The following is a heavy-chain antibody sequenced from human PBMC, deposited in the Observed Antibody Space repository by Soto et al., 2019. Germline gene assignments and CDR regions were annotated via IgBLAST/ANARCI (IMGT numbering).Heavy chain of an antibody. CDR2: ISWNSGSI. J-gene: IGHJ6*02. V-gene: IGHV3-9*01. CDR1: GFTFDDYA. Sequence: EVPLVESGGGLVQPGRSLRLSCAASGFTFDDYAMHWVRQAPGKGLEWVSGISWNSGSIGYADSVKGRFTISRDNAKNSLYLQMNSLRAEDTALYYCAKAQANYYGMDVWGQGTTVTVSS. CDR3: AKAQANYYGMDV.